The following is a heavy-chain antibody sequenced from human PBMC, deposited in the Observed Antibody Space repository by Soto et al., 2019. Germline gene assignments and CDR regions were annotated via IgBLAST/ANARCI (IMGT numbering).Heavy chain of an antibody. CDR2: IYTSGIT. CDR3: ARVYGLGYFDY. D-gene: IGHD3-10*01. Sequence: PSETLSLTCTVSGGSISSYYWSWIRQPAGKGLDWIGRIYTSGITNYSPSLKSRVTMSVDTSKNQFSLKLSSVTAADTAVYSCARVYGLGYFDYWGQGTRVTVS. J-gene: IGHJ4*02. V-gene: IGHV4-4*07. CDR1: GGSISSYY.